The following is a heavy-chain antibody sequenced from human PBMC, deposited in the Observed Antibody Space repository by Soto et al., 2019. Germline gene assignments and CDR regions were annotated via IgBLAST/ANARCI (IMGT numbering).Heavy chain of an antibody. CDR2: IYYTGNT. J-gene: IGHJ4*02. V-gene: IGHV4-61*01. D-gene: IGHD1-1*01. CDR1: GGSVRSGNYY. CDR3: ARDARYNWNDGGIDS. Sequence: QVQLQESGPGLVKPSETLSLTCTVSGGSVRSGNYYRSWIRQPPGKGLEWIGYIYYTGNTNDKPSLRSRVTMSVDTSKNQFSLSLRSVTAADTAVYYCARDARYNWNDGGIDSWGQGTLVTVSS.